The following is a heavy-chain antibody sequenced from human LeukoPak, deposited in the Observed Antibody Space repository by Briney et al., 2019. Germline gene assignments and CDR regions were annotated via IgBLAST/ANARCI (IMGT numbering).Heavy chain of an antibody. CDR3: ARAGRRGYSGYDYYFDY. Sequence: PSETLSLTCAVYGGSFSGYYWSWIRQPPGKGLEWIGYIYYSGSTNYNPSLKSRVTISVDTSKNQFSLKLSSVTAADTAVYYCARAGRRGYSGYDYYFDYWGQGTLVTVSS. J-gene: IGHJ4*02. V-gene: IGHV4-59*01. CDR2: IYYSGST. D-gene: IGHD5-12*01. CDR1: GGSFSGYY.